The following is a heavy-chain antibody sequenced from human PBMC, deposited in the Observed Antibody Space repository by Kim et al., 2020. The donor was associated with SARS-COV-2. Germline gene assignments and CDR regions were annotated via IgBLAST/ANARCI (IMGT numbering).Heavy chain of an antibody. CDR1: GFTFSNYA. CDR3: AKGDLERRPYYYYGMDV. D-gene: IGHD1-1*01. Sequence: GGSLRLSCAASGFTFSNYAMSWVRQAPGKGLEWVSVIYSGGSSTYYADSVKGRFTISRDNSKNTLYLQMNSLRAEDTAVYYCAKGDLERRPYYYYGMDVWGQGTTVTVS. CDR2: IYSGGSST. V-gene: IGHV3-23*03. J-gene: IGHJ6*02.